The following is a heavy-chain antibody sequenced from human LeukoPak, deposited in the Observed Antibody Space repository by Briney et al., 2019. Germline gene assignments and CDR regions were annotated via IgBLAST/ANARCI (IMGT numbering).Heavy chain of an antibody. Sequence: GGSLRLSCAASGFTFSTFGMYWVRQAPGKGLDWVAFIRYDGSNKYYADSVKGRFTISRDNSKNTLYLQMNSLRAEDTAVYYCAKDLMGITMIVSDAFDIWGQGTMVTVSS. CDR1: GFTFSTFG. CDR2: IRYDGSNK. J-gene: IGHJ3*02. CDR3: AKDLMGITMIVSDAFDI. V-gene: IGHV3-30*02. D-gene: IGHD3-22*01.